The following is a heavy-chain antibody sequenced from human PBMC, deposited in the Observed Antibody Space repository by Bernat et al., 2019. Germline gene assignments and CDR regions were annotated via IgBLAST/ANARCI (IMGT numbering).Heavy chain of an antibody. V-gene: IGHV3-23*01. CDR1: GFTFSNYA. D-gene: IGHD2-2*01. J-gene: IGHJ2*01. CDR2: ISGSGGST. Sequence: EVQLLESGGGLVQPGGSLRVSCAASGFTFSNYAMTWVRQAPGKGLEWVSGISGSGGSTYYADPVKGRFTISRDNSKNTVYLQMNSLRAEDAAVYYCAKRYCFSTSCFWYFELWGRGTLVTVSS. CDR3: AKRYCFSTSCFWYFEL.